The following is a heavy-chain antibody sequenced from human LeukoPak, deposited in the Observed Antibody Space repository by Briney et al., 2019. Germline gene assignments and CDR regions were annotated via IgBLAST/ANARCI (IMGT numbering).Heavy chain of an antibody. Sequence: GGSLRLSCAASGFTFSSYAMHWVRQAPGKGLEWVAVISYDGSNKYYADSVKGRFTISRDNSKNTLYLQMNSLRAEDTAVYYCARGLGIAAAGPMDYWGQGILVTVSS. CDR2: ISYDGSNK. CDR1: GFTFSSYA. V-gene: IGHV3-30*04. CDR3: ARGLGIAAAGPMDY. D-gene: IGHD6-13*01. J-gene: IGHJ4*02.